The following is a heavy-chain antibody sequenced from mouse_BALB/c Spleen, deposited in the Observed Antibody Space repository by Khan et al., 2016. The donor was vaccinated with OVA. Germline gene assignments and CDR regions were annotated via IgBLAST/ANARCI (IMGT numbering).Heavy chain of an antibody. J-gene: IGHJ2*01. CDR2: ITYSGST. V-gene: IGHV3-2*02. Sequence: EVQLQESGPGLVKPSQSLSLTCTVTGYSITSDYAWNWIRQFPGNKLEWMAYITYSGSTGHNPSLKGRISITRDTSKNQFFLPLNSGTTEDTATYYCARDYGSSYLFFDYWGQGTTLTVSS. CDR1: GYSITSDYA. D-gene: IGHD1-1*01. CDR3: ARDYGSSYLFFDY.